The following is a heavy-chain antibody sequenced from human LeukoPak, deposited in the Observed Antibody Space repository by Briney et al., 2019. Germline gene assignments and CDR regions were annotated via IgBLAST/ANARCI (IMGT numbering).Heavy chain of an antibody. D-gene: IGHD5-18*01. J-gene: IGHJ4*02. V-gene: IGHV3-20*04. Sequence: PGGSLRLSCAASGFSFDDYGMSWVRQAPGRGLEWVSGINWNGGSTGYADSVKGRFTISRDNAKNSLYLQMNSLRAEDTALYYCARGSGYSYDEGIFDYWGQGTLVTVSS. CDR1: GFSFDDYG. CDR3: ARGSGYSYDEGIFDY. CDR2: INWNGGST.